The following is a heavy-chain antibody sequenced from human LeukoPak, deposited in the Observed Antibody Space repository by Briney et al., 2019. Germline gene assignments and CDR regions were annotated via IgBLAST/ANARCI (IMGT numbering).Heavy chain of an antibody. CDR1: GGSISSSY. CDR2: IYYGGRT. CDR3: ARVAAAGPIDY. V-gene: IGHV4-59*01. D-gene: IGHD6-13*01. Sequence: SSETLSLTCTVSGGSISSSYWSWIRQAPGKGLEWIGYIYYGGRTNYNPSLKSRVTISVDTSKKQIFLKLSSVIAADTAVYYCARVAAAGPIDYWGQGTLATVSS. J-gene: IGHJ4*02.